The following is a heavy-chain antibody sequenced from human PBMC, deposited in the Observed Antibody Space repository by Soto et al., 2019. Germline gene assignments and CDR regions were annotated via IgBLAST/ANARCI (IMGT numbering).Heavy chain of an antibody. CDR3: ARGWFGEFVHYFDY. V-gene: IGHV1-18*01. CDR2: ITAYNGNT. CDR1: GYTFTTYG. D-gene: IGHD3-10*01. Sequence: QVQLVQSGAEVKKPGASVKVSCKASGYTFTTYGISWVRQAPGQGLEWMGWITAYNGNTNYAPKLQGRVTMTTDTSTSTAYIELRSLRSDDTAVYYCARGWFGEFVHYFDYWGQGTLVTVSS. J-gene: IGHJ4*02.